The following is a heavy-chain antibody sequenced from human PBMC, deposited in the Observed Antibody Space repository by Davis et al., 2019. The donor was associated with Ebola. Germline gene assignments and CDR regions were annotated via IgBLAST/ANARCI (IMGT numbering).Heavy chain of an antibody. J-gene: IGHJ4*02. V-gene: IGHV1-69*10. CDR1: GYTFTSYA. CDR3: ARETTQRWLQTDY. D-gene: IGHD5-24*01. Sequence: AASVKVSCKASGYTFTSYAMHWVRQAPGQRLEWMGWIIPILGIANYAQKFQGRVTITADKSTSTAYMELSSLRSEDTAVYYCARETTQRWLQTDYWGQGTLVTVSS. CDR2: IIPILGIA.